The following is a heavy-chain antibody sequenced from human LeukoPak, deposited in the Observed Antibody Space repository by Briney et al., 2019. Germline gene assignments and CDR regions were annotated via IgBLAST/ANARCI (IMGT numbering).Heavy chain of an antibody. J-gene: IGHJ4*02. V-gene: IGHV3-21*04. CDR1: GFTFSSYS. CDR2: ISSSSSYI. CDR3: AKAKWFGESPFDY. Sequence: GGSLRLSCAASGFTFSSYSMNWVRQAPGKGLEWVSSISSSSSYIYYADSLKGRFTISRDNAKNSLYLQMSSLRAEDTAVYYCAKAKWFGESPFDYWGQGTLVTVSS. D-gene: IGHD3-10*01.